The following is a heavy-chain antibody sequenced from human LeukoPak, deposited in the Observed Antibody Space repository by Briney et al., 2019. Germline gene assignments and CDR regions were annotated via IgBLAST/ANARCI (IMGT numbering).Heavy chain of an antibody. CDR1: GFTFSNFD. V-gene: IGHV3-30*02. CDR2: IRYDGSKT. J-gene: IGHJ5*02. D-gene: IGHD6-25*01. Sequence: GESLRLSCAASGFTFSNFDMRWVRQAPGKGLEWVALIRYDGSKTYYGESVKGRFTISRDSSKNTLYLQMNSLSAEYTAVYYCAKSPTPIVARPNWFDPWGQGTLVTVSS. CDR3: AKSPTPIVARPNWFDP.